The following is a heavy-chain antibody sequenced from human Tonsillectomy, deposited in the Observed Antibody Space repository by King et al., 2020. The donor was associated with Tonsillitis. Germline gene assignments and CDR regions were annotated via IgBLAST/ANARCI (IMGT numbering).Heavy chain of an antibody. D-gene: IGHD3-10*01. CDR2: IIPILGIA. CDR1: GGTFSSYA. CDR3: ASVGLGDYYGSESNGFDA. J-gene: IGHJ5*02. Sequence: VQLVESGAEVKKPGSSVKVSCKASGGTFSSYAISWVRQAPGQGLEWMGRIIPILGIANYAQKFQGRVTITADKSTSTAYMELSSLRSEDTAVYYCASVGLGDYYGSESNGFDAWGQGTLVTVSS. V-gene: IGHV1-69*09.